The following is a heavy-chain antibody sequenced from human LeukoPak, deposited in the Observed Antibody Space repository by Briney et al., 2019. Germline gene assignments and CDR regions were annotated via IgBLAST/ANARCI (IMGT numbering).Heavy chain of an antibody. Sequence: GGSLRLSCAASGFTVSSNYMSWVRQAPGKGLEWVSVIYSGGSTYYADSVKGRFTISRDNSKNTLYLQMNSLRAEDTAVYYCAREGYCSGGSCYYYGMDVWGQGPRSPSP. CDR1: GFTVSSNY. J-gene: IGHJ6*02. D-gene: IGHD2-15*01. V-gene: IGHV3-66*01. CDR2: IYSGGST. CDR3: AREGYCSGGSCYYYGMDV.